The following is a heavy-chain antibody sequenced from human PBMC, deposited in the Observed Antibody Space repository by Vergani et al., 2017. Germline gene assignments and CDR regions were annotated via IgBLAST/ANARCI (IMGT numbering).Heavy chain of an antibody. CDR2: IIPIVGTA. Sequence: QVQLVQSGAEVKKPGSSVKVSCKASGGTFSSYAISWVRQAPGQGLEWMGGIIPIVGTANYAQTFQGRFTITADESTSTAYMELSRLRSEDTAVYCCAGDHLGQWLADYYYYMDDWGKGTTVTVSS. J-gene: IGHJ6*03. CDR1: GGTFSSYA. D-gene: IGHD6-19*01. V-gene: IGHV1-69*01. CDR3: AGDHLGQWLADYYYYMDD.